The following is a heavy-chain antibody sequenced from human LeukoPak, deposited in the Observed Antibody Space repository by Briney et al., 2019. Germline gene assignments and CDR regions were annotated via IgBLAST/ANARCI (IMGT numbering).Heavy chain of an antibody. J-gene: IGHJ4*02. CDR1: GFTFNMYG. V-gene: IGHV3-23*01. Sequence: GGSLRLSCAASGFTFNMYGMGWVRQAPGKGLEWVSAISGSGGSTYYADSVKGRFTISRDNSKNTLYLQMNSLRAEDTAVYYCARDCSGGSCFDYWGQGTLVTVSS. CDR3: ARDCSGGSCFDY. D-gene: IGHD2-15*01. CDR2: ISGSGGST.